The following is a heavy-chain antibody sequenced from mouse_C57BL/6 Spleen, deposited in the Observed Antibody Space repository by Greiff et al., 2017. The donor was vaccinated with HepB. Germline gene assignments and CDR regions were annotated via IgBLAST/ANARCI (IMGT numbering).Heavy chain of an antibody. CDR1: GYAFSSYW. J-gene: IGHJ3*01. Sequence: VQLQQSGAELVKPGASVKISCKASGYAFSSYWMNWVKQRPGKGLEWIGQIYPGDGDTNYNGKFKGKATLTADKSSSTAYMQLSSLTSEDSAVYLCARKRDGYYEAWFAYWGQGTLVTVSA. CDR3: ARKRDGYYEAWFAY. CDR2: IYPGDGDT. D-gene: IGHD2-3*01. V-gene: IGHV1-80*01.